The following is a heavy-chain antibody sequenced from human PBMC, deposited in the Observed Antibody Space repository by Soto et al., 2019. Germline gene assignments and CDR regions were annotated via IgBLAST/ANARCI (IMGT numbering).Heavy chain of an antibody. Sequence: QVQLVQSGAEVKKPGSSVNVSCKASGGTFSSYAISWVRQAPGQGLEWMGGIIPIFGTANYAQKFQGRVTITADESTSTAYMELRSLRSEDTAVYYCARDSRYYDFWSGYSSFDYWGQGPLVTVSS. V-gene: IGHV1-69*01. D-gene: IGHD3-3*01. CDR1: GGTFSSYA. CDR3: ARDSRYYDFWSGYSSFDY. CDR2: IIPIFGTA. J-gene: IGHJ4*02.